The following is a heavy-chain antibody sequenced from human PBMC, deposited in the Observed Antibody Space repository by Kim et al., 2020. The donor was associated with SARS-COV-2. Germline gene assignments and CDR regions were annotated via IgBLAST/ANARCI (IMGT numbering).Heavy chain of an antibody. CDR2: ISSSSSYT. D-gene: IGHD6-19*01. J-gene: IGHJ4*02. CDR1: VFTFSDYY. V-gene: IGHV3-11*06. Sequence: GGSLRLSCAASVFTFSDYYMSWIRQAPGKGLEWVSYISSSSSYTNYADSLKGRFTISRDNAKNSLYLQMNSLRAEDTALYYCARGQQWLVPPFDYWGQGTLVTVSS. CDR3: ARGQQWLVPPFDY.